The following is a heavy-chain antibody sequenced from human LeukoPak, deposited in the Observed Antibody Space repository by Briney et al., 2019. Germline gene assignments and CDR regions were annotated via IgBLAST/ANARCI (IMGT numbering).Heavy chain of an antibody. CDR3: ARGWYYDILAGPQGADF. D-gene: IGHD3-9*01. Sequence: GGSLRLSCAASGFTFSHYGMHWVRQAPGKGLEWVAVIWYDGADKNYADSVKGRFTISRDDAKHTVYLQMNTLRAEDTAVYYCARGWYYDILAGPQGADFWGQGTLVTVSS. V-gene: IGHV3-33*01. CDR2: IWYDGADK. J-gene: IGHJ4*02. CDR1: GFTFSHYG.